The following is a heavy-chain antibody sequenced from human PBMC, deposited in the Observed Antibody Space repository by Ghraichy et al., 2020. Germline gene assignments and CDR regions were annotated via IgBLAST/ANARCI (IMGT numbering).Heavy chain of an antibody. CDR2: ISYDGSNK. D-gene: IGHD3-3*01. J-gene: IGHJ5*02. Sequence: GGSLRLSCAASGFTFSSYAMHWVRQAPGKGLEWVAVISYDGSNKYYADSVKGRFTISRDNSKNTLYLQMNSLRAEDTAVYYCARGGFGVVIFKFDPWGQGTLVTVSS. CDR3: ARGGFGVVIFKFDP. V-gene: IGHV3-30-3*01. CDR1: GFTFSSYA.